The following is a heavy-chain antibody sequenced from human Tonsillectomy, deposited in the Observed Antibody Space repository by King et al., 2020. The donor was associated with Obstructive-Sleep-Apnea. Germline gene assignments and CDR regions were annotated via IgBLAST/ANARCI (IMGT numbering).Heavy chain of an antibody. Sequence: ITLKESGPTLVKPTQTLTLTCTFSGFSLSTNGMGVAWIRQPPGKALEWLALIHWDDDKRYSPPLKNRLTITKDTSENQVVLTMVNMDPVDTGTYFCAHRDPTGLFDYWGQGTLVTVSS. CDR2: IHWDDDK. CDR3: AHRDPTGLFDY. D-gene: IGHD1-1*01. V-gene: IGHV2-5*02. CDR1: GFSLSTNGMG. J-gene: IGHJ4*02.